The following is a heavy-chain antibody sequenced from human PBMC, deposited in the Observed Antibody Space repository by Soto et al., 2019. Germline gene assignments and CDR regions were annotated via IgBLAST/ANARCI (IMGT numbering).Heavy chain of an antibody. V-gene: IGHV4-39*01. CDR3: ARLRLGMDV. D-gene: IGHD6-6*01. CDR1: GGSISSSSYY. J-gene: IGHJ6*02. CDR2: IYYSGST. Sequence: PSETLSLTCTVSGGSISSSSYYWGWIRQPPGKGLEWIGSIYYSGSTYYNPSLKSRVTISVDTSKNQFSLKLSSVTAADTAVYYCARLRLGMDVWGQGTTVTVSS.